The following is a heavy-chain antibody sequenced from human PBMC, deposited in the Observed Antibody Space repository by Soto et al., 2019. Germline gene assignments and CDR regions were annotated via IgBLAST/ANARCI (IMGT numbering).Heavy chain of an antibody. CDR1: GFTFSSYS. D-gene: IGHD1-26*01. CDR3: AREVGATTIDY. V-gene: IGHV3-21*01. J-gene: IGHJ4*02. CDR2: ISSSSSYI. Sequence: EVQLVESGGGLVKPGGSLRLSCAASGFTFSSYSMNWVRQAPGKGLEWVSSISSSSSYIYYADSVKGRFTXSRDXAKXXXXXXXXXXXAXDTAVYYCAREVGATTIDYWGQGTLVTVSS.